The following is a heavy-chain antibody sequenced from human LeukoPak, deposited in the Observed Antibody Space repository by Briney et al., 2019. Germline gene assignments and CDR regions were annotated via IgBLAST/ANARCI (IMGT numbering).Heavy chain of an antibody. V-gene: IGHV1-69*13. CDR3: ARHGSSNWFDP. CDR1: GGTFSSYA. J-gene: IGHJ5*02. Sequence: SVKVSCKASGGTFSSYAISWVRQAPGQGLEWMGGIIPIFGTANYAQKFQGRVTITADESTSTAYMELSSVTAADTAVYYCARHGSSNWFDPWGQGTLVTVSS. CDR2: IIPIFGTA.